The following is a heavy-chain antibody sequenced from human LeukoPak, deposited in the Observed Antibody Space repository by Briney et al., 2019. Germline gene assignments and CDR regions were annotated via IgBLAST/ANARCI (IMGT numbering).Heavy chain of an antibody. CDR1: GFTFSSDA. V-gene: IGHV3-23*01. CDR2: ISGSGTNT. Sequence: QAGGSLRLSCAASGFTFSSDAMSWVRQAPGKGLEWVSGISGSGTNTYYADSVKGRFTISRDNSKDTLYVQMNSLRANDTAVYYCAKEVTSSGWPLAYWGQGALVTVSS. J-gene: IGHJ4*02. D-gene: IGHD6-19*01. CDR3: AKEVTSSGWPLAY.